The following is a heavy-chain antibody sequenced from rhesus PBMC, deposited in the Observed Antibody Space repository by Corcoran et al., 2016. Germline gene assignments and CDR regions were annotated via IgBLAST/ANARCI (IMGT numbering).Heavy chain of an antibody. CDR1: GGSLSSNY. V-gene: IGHV4S11*01. CDR2: IYGSGTST. Sequence: QVQLQESGPGLVKPLETLSLPCAVSGGSLSSNYWSWFLQPAGKGLEWIGYIYGSGTSTNYNPSLKSRVTLSVDTSKNQFSLKLSSVTAADTAVYYCARGTTVTPLGYWGQGVLVTVSS. D-gene: IGHD5-36*01. CDR3: ARGTTVTPLGY. J-gene: IGHJ4*01.